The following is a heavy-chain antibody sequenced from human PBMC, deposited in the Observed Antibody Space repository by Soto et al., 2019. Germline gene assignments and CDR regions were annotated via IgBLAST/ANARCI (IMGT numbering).Heavy chain of an antibody. D-gene: IGHD3-16*02. J-gene: IGHJ5*02. CDR1: GGSISSGDYY. V-gene: IGHV4-30-4*01. CDR2: IYYSGST. CDR3: ARGSYVTNYDYVWGSYRLNWFDP. Sequence: SETLSLTCTVSGGSISSGDYYWSWIRQPPGKGLEWIGYIYYSGSTYYNPSLKSRVTISVDTSKNQFSLKLSSVTAADTAVYYCARGSYVTNYDYVWGSYRLNWFDPWGQGTLVTV.